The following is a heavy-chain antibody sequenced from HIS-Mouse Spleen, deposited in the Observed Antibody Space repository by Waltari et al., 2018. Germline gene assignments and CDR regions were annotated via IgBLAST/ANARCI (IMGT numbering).Heavy chain of an antibody. Sequence: QVQLQQWGAGLLKPSETLSLTCAVYGGSFSGYYWSWIRQPPGKGLEWSGESNHGGSTNYNPSLKSGVTISVDTSKNQFSLKLSSVTAADTAVYYCARALIAAFDYWGQGTLVTVSS. CDR3: ARALIAAFDY. CDR2: SNHGGST. D-gene: IGHD6-13*01. V-gene: IGHV4-34*01. J-gene: IGHJ4*02. CDR1: GGSFSGYY.